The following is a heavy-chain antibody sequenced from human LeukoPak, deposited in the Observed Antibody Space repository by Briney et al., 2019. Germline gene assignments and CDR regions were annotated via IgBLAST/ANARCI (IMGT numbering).Heavy chain of an antibody. Sequence: NSSETLSLTCTISGGSFSYYHWSWIRQPPGKGLEWIGYIYYSGSTNYSPSLKSRVTISVDTSKNQFSLKLRSVTAADTAVYYCARGGSRSSSWFYFDYWGQGSLVTVSS. J-gene: IGHJ4*02. CDR2: IYYSGST. D-gene: IGHD6-13*01. CDR1: GGSFSYYH. CDR3: ARGGSRSSSWFYFDY. V-gene: IGHV4-59*01.